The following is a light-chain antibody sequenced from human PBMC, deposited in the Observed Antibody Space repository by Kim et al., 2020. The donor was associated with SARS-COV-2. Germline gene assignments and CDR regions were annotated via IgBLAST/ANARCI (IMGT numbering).Light chain of an antibody. J-gene: IGKJ4*01. CDR3: QQYYSTPLT. CDR2: WAS. Sequence: DIVMTQSPDSLAVSLGERATINCKSSQSVLYSSNNKNYLAWYQQKPGQPPKLLIYWASTRESGVPDQFSGSGSGTVFTLTISSLQAEDVAVYYCQQYYSTPLTFGGGTKVDIK. CDR1: QSVLYSSNNKNY. V-gene: IGKV4-1*01.